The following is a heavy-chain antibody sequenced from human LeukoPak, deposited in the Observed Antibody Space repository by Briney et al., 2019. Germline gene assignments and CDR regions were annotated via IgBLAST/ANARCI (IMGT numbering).Heavy chain of an antibody. Sequence: GGSLRLSCAASGFTLSSYWMHWVRQDPGKGLVWVAHINSDGSSTNYADSVKGRFTISRDNAKNMLYLQMSSLRADDTAVYYCARVRGESPRWFDPWGQGTLVTVSS. J-gene: IGHJ5*02. CDR3: ARVRGESPRWFDP. CDR1: GFTLSSYW. CDR2: INSDGSST. D-gene: IGHD3-10*01. V-gene: IGHV3-74*01.